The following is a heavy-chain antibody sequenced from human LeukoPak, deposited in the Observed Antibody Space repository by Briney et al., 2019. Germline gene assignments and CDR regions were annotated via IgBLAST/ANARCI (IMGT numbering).Heavy chain of an antibody. CDR2: INHSGSS. CDR3: APRGDIEHSYVYGKWFDP. J-gene: IGHJ5*02. Sequence: SSETLSLTCAVYGGSFIAYYWTWIRQPPGKGLEWIGEINHSGSSNYNSSLRSRVTISVDTSYKQFSLRLSSVTAADTAVYYCAPRGDIEHSYVYGKWFDPWGQGTRVTVSS. D-gene: IGHD5-18*01. CDR1: GGSFIAYY. V-gene: IGHV4-34*01.